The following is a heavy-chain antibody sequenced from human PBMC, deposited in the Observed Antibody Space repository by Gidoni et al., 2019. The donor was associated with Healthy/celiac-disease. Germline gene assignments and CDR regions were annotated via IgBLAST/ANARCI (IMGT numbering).Heavy chain of an antibody. CDR3: ARDAQHTERYCSSTSCYAWFDP. D-gene: IGHD2-2*01. Sequence: QVQLVQSGAEVKKPGASVKVSCKASGYTFTSYAMHWVRQAPGQRLEWMGWINAGNGNTKYSQKFQGRVTITRDTSASTAYMELSSLRSEDTAVYYCARDAQHTERYCSSTSCYAWFDPWGQGTLVTVSS. J-gene: IGHJ5*02. V-gene: IGHV1-3*01. CDR2: INAGNGNT. CDR1: GYTFTSYA.